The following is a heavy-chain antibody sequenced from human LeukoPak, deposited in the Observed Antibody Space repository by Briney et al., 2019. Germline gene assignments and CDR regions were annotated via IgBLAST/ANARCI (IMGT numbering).Heavy chain of an antibody. CDR2: INPNSGGT. CDR3: ASPPDQLLNGWLSYDSSGYYRY. J-gene: IGHJ4*02. D-gene: IGHD3-22*01. CDR1: GYTFTGYY. Sequence: GASVKVSCKASGYTFTGYYMHWVRQAPGQGLEWMGWINPNSGGTNYAQKFQGRVTMTRDTSISTAYMELSRLRSDDTAVYYCASPPDQLLNGWLSYDSSGYYRYWGQGTLVTVSS. V-gene: IGHV1-2*02.